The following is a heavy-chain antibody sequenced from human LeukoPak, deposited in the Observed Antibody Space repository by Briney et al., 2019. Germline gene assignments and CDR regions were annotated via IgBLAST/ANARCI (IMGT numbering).Heavy chain of an antibody. CDR3: ARLSTTYYYGSGSYPLPYFFHY. CDR2: IDYSGTT. CDR1: GGSIRSSSSY. D-gene: IGHD3-10*01. J-gene: IGHJ4*02. Sequence: SETLSLTCTVSGGSIRSSSSYWGWIRQPPGKGLEWIANIDYSGTTSYNPSLKRRVTISVDTSKNQFSLRLSSVTAADTAVYYCARLSTTYYYGSGSYPLPYFFHYWGQGTLVTVSS. V-gene: IGHV4-39*01.